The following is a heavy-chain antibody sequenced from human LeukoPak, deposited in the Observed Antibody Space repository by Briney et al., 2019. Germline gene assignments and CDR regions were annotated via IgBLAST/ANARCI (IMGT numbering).Heavy chain of an antibody. CDR3: ARTYSYGILGAFDI. CDR2: INHSGST. D-gene: IGHD5-18*01. Sequence: SETLSLTCAVYGGSFSGYYWSWIRQPPGKGLEWIGEINHSGSTNYNPSLKSRVTISVDTSKNQFSLKLSSVTAADTAVYYCARTYSYGILGAFDIWGQGTMVTVSS. CDR1: GGSFSGYY. J-gene: IGHJ3*02. V-gene: IGHV4-34*01.